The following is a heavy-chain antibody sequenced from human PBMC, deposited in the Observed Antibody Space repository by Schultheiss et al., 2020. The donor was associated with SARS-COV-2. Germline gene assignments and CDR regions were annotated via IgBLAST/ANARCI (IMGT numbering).Heavy chain of an antibody. CDR1: GYTFTGYY. D-gene: IGHD3-22*01. Sequence: SVKVSCKASGYTFTGYYMHWVRQAPGQGLEWMGGIIPIFGTANYAQKFQGRVTITADESTSTAYMELSSLRSEDTAVYYCASDSSGYDHFDYWGQGTLVTVSS. J-gene: IGHJ4*02. CDR3: ASDSSGYDHFDY. CDR2: IIPIFGTA. V-gene: IGHV1-69*13.